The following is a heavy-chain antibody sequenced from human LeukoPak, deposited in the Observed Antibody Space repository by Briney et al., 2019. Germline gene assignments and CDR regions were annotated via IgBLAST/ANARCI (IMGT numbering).Heavy chain of an antibody. V-gene: IGHV4-59*01. CDR2: IYYSGST. D-gene: IGHD2-15*01. Sequence: SETLSLTCTVSGVSISSYYWSWIRQPPGKGLEWIGYIYYSGSTNYNPSLKSRVTISVDTSKNQFSLKLSSVTAADTAVYYCARGLGRSGAIWGQGTMVTVSS. CDR1: GVSISSYY. CDR3: ARGLGRSGAI. J-gene: IGHJ3*02.